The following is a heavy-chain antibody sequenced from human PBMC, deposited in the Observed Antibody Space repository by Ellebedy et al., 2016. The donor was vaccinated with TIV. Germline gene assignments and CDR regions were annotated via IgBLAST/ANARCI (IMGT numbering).Heavy chain of an antibody. V-gene: IGHV3-11*01. J-gene: IGHJ5*02. CDR2: ISNSGSTI. Sequence: GESLKISCAAPGFTFSDYYMIWIRQAPGKGLEWVSYISNSGSTIYYADSVKGRFTISRDNAKNSLSLLMNSLRAEDTAVYYCARDARFIDQQHNWSDPWGQGTLVTVSS. CDR1: GFTFSDYY. CDR3: ARDARFIDQQHNWSDP. D-gene: IGHD2-2*01.